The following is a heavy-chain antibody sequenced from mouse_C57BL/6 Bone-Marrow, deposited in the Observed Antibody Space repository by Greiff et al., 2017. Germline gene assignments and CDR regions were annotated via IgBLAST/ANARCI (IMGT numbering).Heavy chain of an antibody. CDR1: GFTFRSSA. CDR2: ISHGGSCT. Sequence: EVQLVESGGGLVKPGGSLKLSCAASGFTFRSSAMSWVRQTPEKRLEWVAPISHGGSCTYYPDNVKGRFTNARDNATNNRYLKMSHLKSEDTAMDYCTRWGPYYAMDYWGQGTSVTGSS. CDR3: TRWGPYYAMDY. V-gene: IGHV5-4*01. J-gene: IGHJ4*01.